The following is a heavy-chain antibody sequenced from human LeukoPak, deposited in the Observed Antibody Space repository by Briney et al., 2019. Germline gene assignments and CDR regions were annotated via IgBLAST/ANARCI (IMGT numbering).Heavy chain of an antibody. V-gene: IGHV1-69*13. D-gene: IGHD2-21*02. CDR3: ASTYCGGDCFLSWYYFDY. CDR1: GYTFTSYG. J-gene: IGHJ4*02. Sequence: GASVKVSCKASGYTFTSYGISWVRQAPGQGLEWMGGIIPIFGTANYAQKFQGRVTITADESTSTAYIELSSLRSEDTAVYYCASTYCGGDCFLSWYYFDYWGQGTLVTVSS. CDR2: IIPIFGTA.